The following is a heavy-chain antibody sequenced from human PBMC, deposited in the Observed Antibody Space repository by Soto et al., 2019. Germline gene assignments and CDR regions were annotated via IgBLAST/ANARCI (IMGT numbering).Heavy chain of an antibody. CDR1: GGSFSGYY. CDR2: INHSGST. V-gene: IGHV4-34*01. D-gene: IGHD2-2*01. J-gene: IGHJ5*02. CDR3: ARIVVPAATDGGGSNWFDP. Sequence: PSETLSLTCAVYGGSFSGYYWTWIRQPPGKGLEWIGEINHSGSTNYNPSLKSRVTISVDTSKNQFSLKLSSVTAADTAVYYCARIVVPAATDGGGSNWFDPWGQGTLVTVSS.